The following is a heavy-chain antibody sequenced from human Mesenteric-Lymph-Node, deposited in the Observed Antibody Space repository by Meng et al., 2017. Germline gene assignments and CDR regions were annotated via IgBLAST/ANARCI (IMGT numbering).Heavy chain of an antibody. Sequence: QRQLQEQGPGRGKLTETLSLTGTASGGSFSSNTYHWAWTRQPPGKGLEWIGSIHYSGSTYNSPSLKSRVTTSVDTSKNEFSLKLTSVTAADTAVYYCARLWFGERPPDYWGQGTLVTVSS. V-gene: IGHV4-39*01. CDR2: IHYSGST. CDR1: GGSFSSNTYH. D-gene: IGHD3-10*01. J-gene: IGHJ4*02. CDR3: ARLWFGERPPDY.